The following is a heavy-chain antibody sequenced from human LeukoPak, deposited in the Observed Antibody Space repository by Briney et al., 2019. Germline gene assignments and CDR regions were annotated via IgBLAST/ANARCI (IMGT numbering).Heavy chain of an antibody. CDR1: GYTFTSYG. CDR2: VSAYNGNT. D-gene: IGHD4-23*01. CDR3: ARDDYGGNSAPSLFDY. J-gene: IGHJ4*02. V-gene: IGHV1-18*01. Sequence: ASVKVSCKASGYTFTSYGISWVRQAPGQGLEWMGWVSAYNGNTNYAQKFQGRVTITADKSTSTAYMELSSLRSEDTAVYYCARDDYGGNSAPSLFDYWGQGTLVTVSS.